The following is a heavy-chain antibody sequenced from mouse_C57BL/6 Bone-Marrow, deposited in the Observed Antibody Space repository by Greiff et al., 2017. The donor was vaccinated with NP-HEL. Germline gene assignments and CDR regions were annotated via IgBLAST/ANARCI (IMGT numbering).Heavy chain of an antibody. CDR1: GYTFTSYW. CDR2: IDPSDSYT. V-gene: IGHV1-69*01. D-gene: IGHD1-3*01. Sequence: QVQLQQSGAELVMPGASVKLSCKASGYTFTSYWMHWVKQRPGQGLEWIGEIDPSDSYTNYNQEFKGKSTLTVDKSSSTAYMQLSSLTSEDSAVYYCAREWDFWFAYWGQGTLVTVSA. CDR3: AREWDFWFAY. J-gene: IGHJ3*01.